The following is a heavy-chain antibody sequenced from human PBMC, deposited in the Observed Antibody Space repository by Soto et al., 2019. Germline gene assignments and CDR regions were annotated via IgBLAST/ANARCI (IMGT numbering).Heavy chain of an antibody. CDR3: VRGRYGSVDY. CDR1: GFTFTSYH. D-gene: IGHD3-10*01. V-gene: IGHV1-8*01. Sequence: GASVKVSCKASGFTFTSYHINWLRQATGQGLEWIGWMKPNSGNTGYAQKFQGRVTMTRNTSISTAYMELSSLRSEDTDVYYCVRGRYGSVDYWGQGTLVTVSS. J-gene: IGHJ4*02. CDR2: MKPNSGNT.